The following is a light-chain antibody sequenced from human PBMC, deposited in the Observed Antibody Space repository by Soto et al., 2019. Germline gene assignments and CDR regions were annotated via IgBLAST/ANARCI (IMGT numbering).Light chain of an antibody. CDR2: EVS. Sequence: QSVLTQPASVSGSPGQSITISCTGTSSDVGGYNYVSWYQNHPGKAPKLMIYEVSNRPSGVSNRFSGSKSGNTASLTISGLQAEDEADYYCSSFTSSSTWVFGGGTKLTVL. CDR3: SSFTSSSTWV. J-gene: IGLJ3*02. V-gene: IGLV2-14*01. CDR1: SSDVGGYNY.